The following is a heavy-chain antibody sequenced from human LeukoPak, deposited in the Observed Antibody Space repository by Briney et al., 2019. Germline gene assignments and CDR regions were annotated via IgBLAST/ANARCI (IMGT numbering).Heavy chain of an antibody. D-gene: IGHD3-3*02. CDR1: GFTFSSYS. Sequence: PGGSLRLSCAASGFTFSSYSMNWVRQAPGKGLEWVSSISSSSSYIYYADSVKGRFTISRDNSKNTLYLQMNSLRAEDTAVYYCAKDAGPIGHFDYFDYWGQGTLVTVSS. V-gene: IGHV3-21*01. J-gene: IGHJ4*02. CDR3: AKDAGPIGHFDYFDY. CDR2: ISSSSSYI.